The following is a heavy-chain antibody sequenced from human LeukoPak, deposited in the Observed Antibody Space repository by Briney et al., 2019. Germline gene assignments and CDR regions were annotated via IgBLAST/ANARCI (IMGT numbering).Heavy chain of an antibody. CDR2: ITNTTFST. Sequence: GGSLRLSCAASGFRFTDYYMTWIRQAPGKGLEWVSYITNTTFSTYYADSVKGRFTISRDNSKNTLYLQMNSLRAEDTAIYYCAKEDGVTMIVVARGMDVWGKGTTVTVSS. CDR3: AKEDGVTMIVVARGMDV. CDR1: GFRFTDYY. D-gene: IGHD3-22*01. J-gene: IGHJ6*03. V-gene: IGHV3-11*05.